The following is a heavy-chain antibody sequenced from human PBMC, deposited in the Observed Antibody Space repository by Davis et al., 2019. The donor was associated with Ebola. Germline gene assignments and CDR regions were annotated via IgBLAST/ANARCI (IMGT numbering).Heavy chain of an antibody. CDR1: GYTFTSYG. V-gene: IGHV1-2*04. D-gene: IGHD1-26*01. Sequence: ASVKVSCKASGYTFTSYGISWVRQAPGQGLEWMGWINPNSGGTNYAQKFQGWVTMTRDTSISTAYMELSRLRSDDTAVYYCARGREVPYYIPFDYWGQGTLVTVSS. J-gene: IGHJ4*02. CDR2: INPNSGGT. CDR3: ARGREVPYYIPFDY.